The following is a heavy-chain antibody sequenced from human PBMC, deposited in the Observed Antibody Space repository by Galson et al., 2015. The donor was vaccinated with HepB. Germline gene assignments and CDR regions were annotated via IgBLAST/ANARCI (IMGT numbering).Heavy chain of an antibody. CDR3: ARVGSGYDFWSGYYATYYYYMDV. V-gene: IGHV1-8*01. D-gene: IGHD3-3*01. Sequence: SVKVSCKASGYTFTSYDINWVRQATGQGLEWMGWMNPNSGNTGYAQKFQGRVTMTRNTSISTAYMELSSLRSEDTAVYYCARVGSGYDFWSGYYATYYYYMDVWGKGTTVTVSS. CDR1: GYTFTSYD. J-gene: IGHJ6*03. CDR2: MNPNSGNT.